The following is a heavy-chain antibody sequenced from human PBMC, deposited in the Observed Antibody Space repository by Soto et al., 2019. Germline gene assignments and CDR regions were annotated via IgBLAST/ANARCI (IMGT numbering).Heavy chain of an antibody. CDR3: ARDGGSGMDV. CDR1: GYTFTTYS. D-gene: IGHD3-16*01. J-gene: IGHJ6*02. Sequence: ASVKVSCKASGYTFTTYSMHWVRQAPGHRLEWMGWSNAGNGYTQYSQDFQGRVTITGDTSASTAYMELSSLRSEDMAVYYCARDGGSGMDVWGQGTTVTVSS. CDR2: SNAGNGYT. V-gene: IGHV1-3*02.